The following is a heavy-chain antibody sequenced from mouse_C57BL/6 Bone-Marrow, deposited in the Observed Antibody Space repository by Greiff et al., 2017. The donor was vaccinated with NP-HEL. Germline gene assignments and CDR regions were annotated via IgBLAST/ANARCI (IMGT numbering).Heavy chain of an antibody. CDR3: ARNPYGSSPYWYFDV. CDR2: IWSGGST. Sequence: ESGPGLVPPSKSLSITCPVSGFSLTSYGVHWVRQSPGKGLEWLGVIWSGGSTDYNAAFISRLSISKDNSKSQVFFKMNSLQADDTAIYYCARNPYGSSPYWYFDVWGTGTTVTVSS. D-gene: IGHD1-1*01. CDR1: GFSLTSYG. J-gene: IGHJ1*03. V-gene: IGHV2-2*01.